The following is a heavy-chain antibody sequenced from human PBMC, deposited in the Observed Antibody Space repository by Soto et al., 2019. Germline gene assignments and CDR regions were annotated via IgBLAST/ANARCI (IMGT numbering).Heavy chain of an antibody. D-gene: IGHD5-18*01. J-gene: IGHJ4*02. CDR3: ARDTGLWLATLDY. CDR2: INSDGSST. V-gene: IGHV3-74*01. CDR1: GFTLSSYW. Sequence: GVLRLSCAGSGFTLSSYWMYWVRQGPGKGLVWVSRINSDGSSTSYAESVKGRFTISRDNAKNTLYLQMNSLRAEDTAVYYCARDTGLWLATLDYWGQGTLVTVSS.